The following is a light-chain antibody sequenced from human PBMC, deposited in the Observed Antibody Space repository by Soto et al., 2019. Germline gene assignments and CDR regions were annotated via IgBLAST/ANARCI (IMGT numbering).Light chain of an antibody. V-gene: IGKV1-33*01. J-gene: IGKJ3*01. Sequence: DIQMTQSPSSLSASVGDRVTITCKASHDITSFLNWYQHKPGRAPKLLIYDASILEAGVPTRFSGSGSGTHFPFTIRRLQPEDVATYYCQHCDYLPIFGPGTTVDFK. CDR1: HDITSF. CDR2: DAS. CDR3: QHCDYLPI.